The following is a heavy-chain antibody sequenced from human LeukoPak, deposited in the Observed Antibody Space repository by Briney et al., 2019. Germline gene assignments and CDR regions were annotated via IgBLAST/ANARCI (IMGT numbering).Heavy chain of an antibody. Sequence: SQTLSLTCTVSGGSISSGGYYWSWIRQHPGKGLEWIGYIYYSGSTYYNPSLKSRVTISVDTSKNQFSLKLSSVTAADTAVYYCARFTTMVRGVVPNAYNWFDPWGQGTLVTVSS. V-gene: IGHV4-31*03. CDR1: GGSISSGGYY. J-gene: IGHJ5*02. CDR2: IYYSGST. CDR3: ARFTTMVRGVVPNAYNWFDP. D-gene: IGHD3-10*01.